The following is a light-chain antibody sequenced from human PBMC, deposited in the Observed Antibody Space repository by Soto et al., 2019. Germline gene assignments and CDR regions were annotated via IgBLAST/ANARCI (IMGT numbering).Light chain of an antibody. CDR2: SAS. CDR3: MQPLQTPYT. V-gene: IGKV2-28*01. Sequence: DIVMTQSPLSLPVTPGEPASISCRSSQSLLYSNGNNYLDWYVQKPGQSPQFLIYSASSRTSGVPDRFSGSESGTDFTLKISRVEAEDVGVYYCMQPLQTPYTFGQGTKLEIK. J-gene: IGKJ2*01. CDR1: QSLLYSNGNNY.